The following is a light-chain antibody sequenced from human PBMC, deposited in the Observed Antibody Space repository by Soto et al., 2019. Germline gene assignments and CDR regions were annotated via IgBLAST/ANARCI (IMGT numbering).Light chain of an antibody. CDR1: SSDVGGYNY. Sequence: QSVLTQPPSASGSPGQSVTISCTGTSSDVGGYNYVSWYQQYPARAPQLMIYEVTKRPSGVPDRFSGSKSGNTASLTDSGLQAEDEADYYCSSYAASNNFYFVFGGGTKLTVL. CDR3: SSYAASNNFYFV. J-gene: IGLJ3*02. V-gene: IGLV2-8*01. CDR2: EVT.